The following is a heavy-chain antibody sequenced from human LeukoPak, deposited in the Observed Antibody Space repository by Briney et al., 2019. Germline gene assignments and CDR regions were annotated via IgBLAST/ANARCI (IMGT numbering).Heavy chain of an antibody. J-gene: IGHJ4*02. CDR1: GFTFSSYA. CDR2: ISGISGST. V-gene: IGHV3-23*01. Sequence: GGSLRLSCAASGFTFSSYAMSWVRQAPGKGLEWASTISGISGSTYYADSVKGRFTISRDNSKNTLYLQMNSLRAEDTAVYYCAKRYYDSSGYRWFDYWGQGTLVTVSS. D-gene: IGHD3-22*01. CDR3: AKRYYDSSGYRWFDY.